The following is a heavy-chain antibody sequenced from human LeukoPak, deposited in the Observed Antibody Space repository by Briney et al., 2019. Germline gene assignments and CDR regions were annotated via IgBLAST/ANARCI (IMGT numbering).Heavy chain of an antibody. CDR2: IYYSGST. J-gene: IGHJ4*02. V-gene: IGHV4-31*03. CDR3: ARGDQYSGSWYDGGYFDY. Sequence: TLSLTCTVSGGSISSGGSYWSWIRQHPGKGLEWIGYIYYSGSTYYNPSLKSRVTISVDTSKNQFSLKLSSVTGADTAVYYCARGDQYSGSWYDGGYFDYWGQGTLVTVSS. CDR1: GGSISSGGSY. D-gene: IGHD6-13*01.